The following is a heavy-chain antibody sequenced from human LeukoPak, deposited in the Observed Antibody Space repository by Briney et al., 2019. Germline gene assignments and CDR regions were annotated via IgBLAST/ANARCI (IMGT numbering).Heavy chain of an antibody. Sequence: GSLRLSCAASGFTFSSYGMHWVRQAPGKGLEWVAFIRYDGSNKYYADSVKGRFTISRDNSKNTLYLQMNSLRAEDTAVYYCARDYGVNDYDSSGYYSDAFDIWGQGTMVTVSS. CDR1: GFTFSSYG. CDR2: IRYDGSNK. J-gene: IGHJ3*02. CDR3: ARDYGVNDYDSSGYYSDAFDI. V-gene: IGHV3-30*02. D-gene: IGHD3-22*01.